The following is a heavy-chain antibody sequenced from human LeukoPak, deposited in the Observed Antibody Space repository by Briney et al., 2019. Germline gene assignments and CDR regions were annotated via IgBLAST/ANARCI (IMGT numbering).Heavy chain of an antibody. Sequence: PGGSLRLSCAASGFTFSSYAMSWVRQAPGKGLQWVSAISGSGGSTYYADSVKGRFTISRDNSKNTLYLQMNSLRAEDTAVYYCAKDIYYGSGSYYLAPFDYWGQGTLVTVSS. CDR1: GFTFSSYA. J-gene: IGHJ4*02. V-gene: IGHV3-23*01. D-gene: IGHD3-10*01. CDR2: ISGSGGST. CDR3: AKDIYYGSGSYYLAPFDY.